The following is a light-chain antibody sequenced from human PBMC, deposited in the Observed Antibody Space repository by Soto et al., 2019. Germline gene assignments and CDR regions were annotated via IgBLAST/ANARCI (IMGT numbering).Light chain of an antibody. CDR3: QQYGSLSWT. CDR2: GAS. V-gene: IGKV3-20*01. CDR1: QNVDSNH. J-gene: IGKJ1*01. Sequence: EIVLTQSPGRXXLSPGERATLSCRASQNVDSNHLAWYQQKPGQAPRIIIFGASGRATGIPDRFSGSGSGTDFTLTISRLEPEDFAVYYCQQYGSLSWTFGQGTKVDIK.